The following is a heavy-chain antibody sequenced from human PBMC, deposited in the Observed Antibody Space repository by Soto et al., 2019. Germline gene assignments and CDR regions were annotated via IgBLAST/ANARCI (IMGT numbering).Heavy chain of an antibody. CDR2: INPATGAA. CDR1: GYPVTAYY. J-gene: IGHJ3*02. V-gene: IGHV1-2*02. Sequence: QLHLVQSGAVVKKPGASVTVSCSASGYPVTAYYMHWVRQAPGRGLEWMGGINPATGAAKYTQTFPGRGNLTRDTSTSTGFMELSGLTSEDTAVLYWARGGGVGVAGSAAFDMWGQGTLVTVSS. D-gene: IGHD3-3*01. CDR3: ARGGGVGVAGSAAFDM.